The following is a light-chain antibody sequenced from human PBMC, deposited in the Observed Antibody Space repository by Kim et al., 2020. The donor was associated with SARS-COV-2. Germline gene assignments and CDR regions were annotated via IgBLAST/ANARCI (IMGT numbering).Light chain of an antibody. Sequence: SYELTQPPSVSVAPGKTARITCEGSNIGSKSVHWHQQKPGQAPVLVIYYDSDRPSGIPERFSGSNSGNTATLTISRVEAGDEADYYCQVWDSSSVHWVFGGGTQLTVL. CDR3: QVWDSSSVHWV. J-gene: IGLJ3*02. CDR1: NIGSKS. CDR2: YDS. V-gene: IGLV3-21*04.